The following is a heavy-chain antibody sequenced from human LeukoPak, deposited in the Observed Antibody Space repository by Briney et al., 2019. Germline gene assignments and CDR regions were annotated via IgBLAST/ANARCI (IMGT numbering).Heavy chain of an antibody. V-gene: IGHV4-59*10. CDR1: GGSFSGYY. D-gene: IGHD4-17*01. J-gene: IGHJ4*02. Sequence: SETLSLTCAVYGGSFSGYYWSWIRQPPGKGLEWIGRIYTSGSTNYNPSLKSRVTMSVDTSKNQFSLKLSSVTAADTAVYYCARDLTVTTLGTFFDYWGQGTLVTVSS. CDR3: ARDLTVTTLGTFFDY. CDR2: IYTSGST.